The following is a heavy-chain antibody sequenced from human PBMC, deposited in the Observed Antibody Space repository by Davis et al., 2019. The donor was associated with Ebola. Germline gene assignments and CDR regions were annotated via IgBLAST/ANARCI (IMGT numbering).Heavy chain of an antibody. CDR1: GGSLSSRSYY. V-gene: IGHV4-39*01. CDR3: ARHLYQPLIYPAGNYFDY. Sequence: SETLSLTCTVSGGSLSSRSYYWAWIRQPPGKGLEWIGNIYYGGSTYYNPSLKSRVSISVDTSKNQFSLKLSSVTAADTSMYYCARHLYQPLIYPAGNYFDYWGQGTLVTVSS. CDR2: IYYGGST. J-gene: IGHJ4*02. D-gene: IGHD2-2*01.